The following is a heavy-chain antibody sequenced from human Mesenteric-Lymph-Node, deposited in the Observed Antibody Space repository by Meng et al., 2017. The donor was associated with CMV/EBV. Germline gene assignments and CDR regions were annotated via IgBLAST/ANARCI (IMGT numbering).Heavy chain of an antibody. Sequence: QVNLQPWGAGLFKPSGPLSLTCAVYGGSFSGYYWSWIRQPPGKGLEWIGEINHSGSTNYNPSLKSRVTISVDTSKNQFSLKLSSVTAADTAVYYCARHQRWLKSEGGFNYWGQGTLVTVSS. J-gene: IGHJ4*02. CDR2: INHSGST. CDR3: ARHQRWLKSEGGFNY. V-gene: IGHV4-34*01. D-gene: IGHD4-23*01. CDR1: GGSFSGYY.